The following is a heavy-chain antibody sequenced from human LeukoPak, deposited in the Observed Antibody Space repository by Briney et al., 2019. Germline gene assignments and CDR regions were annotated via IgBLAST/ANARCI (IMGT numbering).Heavy chain of an antibody. CDR1: GGSISSSSYY. V-gene: IGHV4-39*01. CDR3: ARLGRWLQFTRYFDY. CDR2: IYYSGST. Sequence: SETLSLTCTVSGGSISSSSYYWGWIRQPPGKGLEGIGRIYYSGSTYYNPSRKSRFTISVETANNQLCLKLSSVTAADTAVYYCARLGRWLQFTRYFDYWGKGTLVTVSS. J-gene: IGHJ4*02. D-gene: IGHD5-24*01.